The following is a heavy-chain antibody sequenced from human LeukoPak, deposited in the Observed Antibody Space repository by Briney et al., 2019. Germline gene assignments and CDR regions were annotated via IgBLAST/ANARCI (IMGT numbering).Heavy chain of an antibody. CDR2: ISFDGVNT. CDR1: GFTFSTYA. D-gene: IGHD2-2*01. V-gene: IGHV3-30*04. J-gene: IGHJ6*03. CDR3: ARGQGYESYYYMDV. Sequence: PGGSLRLSCAASGFTFSTYAIHWVRQAPGKGLEWVAVISFDGVNTFYADSVKGRFTISRDNSNNTVYLQMNNLRPEDTAVLYCARGQGYESYYYMDVWGKGTTVSVSS.